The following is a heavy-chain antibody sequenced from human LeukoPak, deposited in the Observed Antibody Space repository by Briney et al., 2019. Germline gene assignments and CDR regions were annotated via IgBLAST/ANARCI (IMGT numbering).Heavy chain of an antibody. J-gene: IGHJ3*02. CDR2: IIPIFGTA. CDR1: GGTFSSYA. Sequence: AASVKVSCKASGGTFSSYAISWVRQAPGQGLEWMGGIIPIFGTANYAQKFQGRVTITADESTSTAYMELSSLRSEDTAVYYCARDLYDRDPIDAFDIWGQGTMVTVSS. CDR3: ARDLYDRDPIDAFDI. D-gene: IGHD3-22*01. V-gene: IGHV1-69*13.